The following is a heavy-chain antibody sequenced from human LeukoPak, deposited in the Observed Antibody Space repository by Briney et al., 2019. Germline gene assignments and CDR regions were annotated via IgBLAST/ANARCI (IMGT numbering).Heavy chain of an antibody. Sequence: PGGSLRLSCAASGFTFDDYAMHWVRQAPGKGLEWVSGISWNSGSIGYADSVKGRFTISRDNAKNSLYLQMNSLREEDTAVYYCATRPRGVGATIDRSHYYIDVWGKGTTVTISS. CDR2: ISWNSGSI. J-gene: IGHJ6*03. CDR3: ATRPRGVGATIDRSHYYIDV. D-gene: IGHD1-26*01. V-gene: IGHV3-9*01. CDR1: GFTFDDYA.